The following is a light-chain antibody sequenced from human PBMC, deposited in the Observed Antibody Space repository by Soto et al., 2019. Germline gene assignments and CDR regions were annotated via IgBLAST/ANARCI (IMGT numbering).Light chain of an antibody. CDR3: QQSYSTPRT. CDR2: AAS. CDR1: QSISNY. Sequence: DIQMTQSPSSLSASVGDRVTIACRASQSISNYLNWYQQKPGKAPKVLIYAASSLQSGVPSRFSGSGSGTDFTLTIGSLQPEDFATYYCQQSYSTPRTFGQGTKVEIK. V-gene: IGKV1-39*01. J-gene: IGKJ1*01.